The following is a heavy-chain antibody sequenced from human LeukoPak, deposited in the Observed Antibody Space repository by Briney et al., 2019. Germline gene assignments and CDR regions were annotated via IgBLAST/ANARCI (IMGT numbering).Heavy chain of an antibody. J-gene: IGHJ1*01. CDR2: IYYSGST. D-gene: IGHD6-13*01. Sequence: SETLSLTCTVSGGSISSYYWSWIRQPPGKGLEWIGYIYYSGSTNYDPSLKSRVTISVDTSKNQFSLKLSSVTAADTAVYYCARASSSWYGEYFQHWGQGTLVTVSS. CDR1: GGSISSYY. V-gene: IGHV4-59*08. CDR3: ARASSSWYGEYFQH.